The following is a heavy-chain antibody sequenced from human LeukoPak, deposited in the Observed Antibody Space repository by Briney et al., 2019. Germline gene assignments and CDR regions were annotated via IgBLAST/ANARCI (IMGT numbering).Heavy chain of an antibody. J-gene: IGHJ1*01. CDR1: GFRFSSYW. D-gene: IGHD6-13*01. CDR3: ASAATGTPMQE. V-gene: IGHV3-74*01. Sequence: PGGSLRLSCAASGFRFSSYWMNWVRQAPGKGLVWVSRLNSDGSSISYADSVKGRFTIFRDNAKNTLYLQMNSLRVEDTAVYYCASAATGTPMQEWGQGTLVTVSS. CDR2: LNSDGSSI.